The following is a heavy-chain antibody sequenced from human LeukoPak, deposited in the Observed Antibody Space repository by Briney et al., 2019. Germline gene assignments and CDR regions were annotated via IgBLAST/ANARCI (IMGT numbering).Heavy chain of an antibody. V-gene: IGHV4-61*01. CDR1: GGSFSSGSYY. J-gene: IGHJ4*02. Sequence: SETLSLTCTVSGGSFSSGSYYWSWLRQPPGRGLEWIGYIYYSGSTNYNPSLKSRVTISVDTSKNQFSLKLSSVTAADTAVYYCVRESSLLLGRPFDYWGQGTLVTVSS. CDR3: VRESSLLLGRPFDY. CDR2: IYYSGST. D-gene: IGHD3-22*01.